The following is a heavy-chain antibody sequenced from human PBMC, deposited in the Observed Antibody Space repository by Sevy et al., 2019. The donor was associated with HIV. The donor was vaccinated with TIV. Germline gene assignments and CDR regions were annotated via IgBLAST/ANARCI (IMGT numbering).Heavy chain of an antibody. Sequence: GGSLRLSCAASGFTFSSYAMHWVRQAPGKGLEWVAVISYDGSNKYYADSVKGRFTISRDNSKNTLYLQMNSLRAEDTAVYYCARNDGYYFDYWGLGTLVTVSS. CDR1: GFTFSSYA. V-gene: IGHV3-30-3*01. J-gene: IGHJ4*02. CDR3: ARNDGYYFDY. D-gene: IGHD3-16*01. CDR2: ISYDGSNK.